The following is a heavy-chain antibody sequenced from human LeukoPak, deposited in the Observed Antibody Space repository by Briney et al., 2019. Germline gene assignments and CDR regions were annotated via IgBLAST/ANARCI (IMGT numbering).Heavy chain of an antibody. CDR3: ARAEHGIYCGGDCYLDY. J-gene: IGHJ4*02. Sequence: PGGSLRLSCAASGFTFSSYAMSWVRQAPGKGLEWVSAISGSGGSTYYADSMKGRFTISRDNSKNTLYLQMNSLRAEDTAVYYCARAEHGIYCGGDCYLDYWGQGTLVTVSS. V-gene: IGHV3-23*01. D-gene: IGHD2-21*02. CDR2: ISGSGGST. CDR1: GFTFSSYA.